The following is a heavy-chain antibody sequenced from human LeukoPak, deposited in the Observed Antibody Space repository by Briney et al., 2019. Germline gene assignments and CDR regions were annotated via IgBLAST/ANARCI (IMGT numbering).Heavy chain of an antibody. CDR2: INHSGST. V-gene: IGHV4-34*01. CDR1: GGSFSGYY. Sequence: KTSETLSLTCAVYGGSFSGYYWSWIRQPPGKGLEWIGEINHSGSTNYNPSLKSRVTISVDTSKNQFSLKLSSVTAADTAVYYCASDAGYYGSGSYCVYWGQGTLVTVSS. J-gene: IGHJ4*02. D-gene: IGHD3-10*01. CDR3: ASDAGYYGSGSYCVY.